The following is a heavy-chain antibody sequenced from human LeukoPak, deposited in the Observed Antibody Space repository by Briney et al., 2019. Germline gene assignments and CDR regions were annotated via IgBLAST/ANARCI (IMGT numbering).Heavy chain of an antibody. CDR1: GGSISSGDYY. CDR2: IYYSGST. D-gene: IGHD3-3*01. CDR3: ARGVAIRQIHAFDI. J-gene: IGHJ3*02. V-gene: IGHV4-30-4*01. Sequence: SETLSLTCTVSGGSISSGDYYWSWIRQPPGKGLEWIGYIYYSGSTYYNPSLKSQVTKSVDTSKNQFSLKLSSVTAADTAVYYCARGVAIRQIHAFDIWGQGTMVTVSS.